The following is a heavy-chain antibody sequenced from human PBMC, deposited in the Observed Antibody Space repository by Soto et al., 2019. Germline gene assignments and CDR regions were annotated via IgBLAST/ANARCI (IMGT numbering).Heavy chain of an antibody. D-gene: IGHD6-19*01. CDR1: GFTFSSYA. CDR2: ISYDGSNK. J-gene: IGHJ6*02. CDR3: ARGTLGGWYFQYYYGMDV. Sequence: GGSLRLSCAASGFTFSSYAMHWVRQAPGKGLEWVAVISYDGSNKYYADSVKGRFTISRDNSKNTLYLQMNSLRAEDTAVYYCARGTLGGWYFQYYYGMDVWGQGTTVTVSS. V-gene: IGHV3-30-3*01.